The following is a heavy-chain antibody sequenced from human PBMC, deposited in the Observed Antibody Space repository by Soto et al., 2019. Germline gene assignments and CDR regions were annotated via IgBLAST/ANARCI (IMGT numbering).Heavy chain of an antibody. CDR3: AKEISPKAGKWYFDL. J-gene: IGHJ2*01. Sequence: QVQLVESGGGVVQPGGSLRLSCAASGFSFNNYGMHWVRQAPGKGLEWVAVVSNEGSVQYYTDSAKGRFTISRDNSKNTLYLQMNRLRDDDTAVYHCAKEISPKAGKWYFDLWGRGTLVTVSS. CDR1: GFSFNNYG. D-gene: IGHD6-19*01. V-gene: IGHV3-30*18. CDR2: VSNEGSVQ.